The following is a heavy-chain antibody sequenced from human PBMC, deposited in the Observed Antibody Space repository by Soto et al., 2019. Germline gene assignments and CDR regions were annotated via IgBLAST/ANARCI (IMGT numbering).Heavy chain of an antibody. D-gene: IGHD3-22*01. CDR1: GYIFRTSW. CDR2: IYPGDSDT. V-gene: IGHV5-51*01. J-gene: IGHJ5*02. CDR3: VRRIGYSGFDP. Sequence: GESLKISCKGSGYIFRTSWIGWVRQMPGKGLEWMGNIYPGDSDTTYSPSFRGQVTISVDRSISTAYLQWSILEASDTAMYYCVRRIGYSGFDPWGQGALVTVSS.